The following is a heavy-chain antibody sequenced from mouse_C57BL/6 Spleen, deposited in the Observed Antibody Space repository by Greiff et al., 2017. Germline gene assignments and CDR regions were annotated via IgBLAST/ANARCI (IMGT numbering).Heavy chain of an antibody. CDR1: GYTFTSYW. V-gene: IGHV1-52*01. Sequence: QVQLQQPGAELVRPGSSVKLSCKASGYTFTSYWMHWVKQRPIQGLEWIGNIDPSDSETHYNQKFKDKATLTVDKSSSTAYMPLSSLTSADSAVYYCAIGYCYGSSYWYFDVWGTGTTVTVSS. CDR2: IDPSDSET. CDR3: AIGYCYGSSYWYFDV. J-gene: IGHJ1*03. D-gene: IGHD1-1*01.